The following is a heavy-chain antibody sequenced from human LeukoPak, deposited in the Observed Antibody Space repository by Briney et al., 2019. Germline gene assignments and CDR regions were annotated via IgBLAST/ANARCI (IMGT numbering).Heavy chain of an antibody. D-gene: IGHD3-22*01. V-gene: IGHV3-30-3*01. CDR3: ARGGYYDSSGYYTFDY. J-gene: IGHJ4*02. CDR1: GFTFSSYA. Sequence: GGSLRLPCAASGFTFSSYAMHWVRQAPGKGLEWVAVISYDGSNKYYADSVKGRFTISRDNSKNTLYLQMNSLRAEDTAVYYCARGGYYDSSGYYTFDYWGQGTLVTVSS. CDR2: ISYDGSNK.